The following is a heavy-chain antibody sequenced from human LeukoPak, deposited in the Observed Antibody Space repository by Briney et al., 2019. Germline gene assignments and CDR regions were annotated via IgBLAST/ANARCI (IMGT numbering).Heavy chain of an antibody. CDR1: GYTFTGYY. CDR2: INPNSGGT. V-gene: IGHV1-2*02. CDR3: AGSGYSSGWCLVY. D-gene: IGHD6-19*01. J-gene: IGHJ4*02. Sequence: ASVKVSCKASGYTFTGYYMHWVRQAPGQGLEWMGWINPNSGGTNYAQKFQGRVTMTRDTSISTAYMELSRLRSDDTAVYYCAGSGYSSGWCLVYWGQGTLVTVSS.